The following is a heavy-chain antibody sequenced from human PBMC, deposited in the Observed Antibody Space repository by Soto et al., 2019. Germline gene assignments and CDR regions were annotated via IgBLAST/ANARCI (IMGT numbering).Heavy chain of an antibody. D-gene: IGHD1-1*01. Sequence: QVQLVQSGAEMREPGSSVRVSCKASGGSLDSLTISWLRQAPGQGLEWMGRIIPVVSMASSAEKFQDRIKIDADXXXXXXXXXVXXXXXXXXXXXXXXGQMLEPRDSWGQGTPIIVSS. J-gene: IGHJ4*02. CDR1: GGSLDSLT. V-gene: IGHV1-69*02. CDR2: IIPVVSMA. CDR3: XGQMLEPRDS.